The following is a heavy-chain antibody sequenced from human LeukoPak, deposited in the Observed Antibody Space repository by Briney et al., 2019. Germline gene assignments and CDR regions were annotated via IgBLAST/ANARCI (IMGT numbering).Heavy chain of an antibody. CDR2: VWYDGSHE. CDR3: ARDDGPNDY. V-gene: IGHV3-33*01. Sequence: GGSLRLSFAASGFTFTNFGMHWIPQAPDKRLQWVASVWYDGSHENYVDSVRGRFTISRDNYKNTVYLHMYSLRAEDTAVYYCARDDGPNDYWGQGVLVTVSS. J-gene: IGHJ4*02. D-gene: IGHD2-8*01. CDR1: GFTFTNFG.